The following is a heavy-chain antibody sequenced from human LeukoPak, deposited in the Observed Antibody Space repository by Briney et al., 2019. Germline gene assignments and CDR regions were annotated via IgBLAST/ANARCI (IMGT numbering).Heavy chain of an antibody. Sequence: GGSLRLSCAASGFTFSSYWIHWVRQAPGKGLVWVSRINGGGSTTDYADSVKGRFTISRDNAKNTLYLQMNSLRVEDTAVYYCARDYYDSTGSFDYWGQGTLVTVSS. D-gene: IGHD3-22*01. V-gene: IGHV3-74*01. J-gene: IGHJ4*02. CDR3: ARDYYDSTGSFDY. CDR2: INGGGSTT. CDR1: GFTFSSYW.